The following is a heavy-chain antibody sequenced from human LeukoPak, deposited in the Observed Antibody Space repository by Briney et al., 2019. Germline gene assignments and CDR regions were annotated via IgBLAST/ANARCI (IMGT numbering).Heavy chain of an antibody. CDR2: ISAYNGNT. CDR3: ARDLEAYYDFWSGYYPSFDY. J-gene: IGHJ4*02. Sequence: ASVKVSCKASGYTFTSYGISWVRQAPGQGLEWMGWISAYNGNTNYAQKLQGRVTMTTDTSTSTAYMELRSLRSDDTAVYYCARDLEAYYDFWSGYYPSFDYWGQGTLVTVSS. D-gene: IGHD3-3*01. V-gene: IGHV1-18*01. CDR1: GYTFTSYG.